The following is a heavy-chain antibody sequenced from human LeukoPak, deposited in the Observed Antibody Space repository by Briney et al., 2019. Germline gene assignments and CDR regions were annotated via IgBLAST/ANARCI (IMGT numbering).Heavy chain of an antibody. CDR2: INPNSGGT. Sequence: ASVKVSCKASGYIFTDYYMHWVRQAPGQGLEWMGWINPNSGGTNYAQKFQGRVTMTRDTSISTAYMELSRLRSDDTAVYYCARDSPSSTSWHFDYWGQGTQVTVSS. CDR3: ARDSPSSTSWHFDY. D-gene: IGHD2-2*01. J-gene: IGHJ4*02. V-gene: IGHV1-2*02. CDR1: GYIFTDYY.